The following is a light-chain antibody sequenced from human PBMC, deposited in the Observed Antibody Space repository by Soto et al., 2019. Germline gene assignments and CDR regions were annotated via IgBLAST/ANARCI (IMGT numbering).Light chain of an antibody. Sequence: QSALTPPPSASGSPGQSVTISCTGTSSDVGGYKYVSWYQQHPGKAPKLMIYEVNKRPSGVPDRFSGSKSGNTASLTGSGLQTEDEADYYCSSFAGSNNLMVFGGGTKLTVL. CDR2: EVN. V-gene: IGLV2-8*01. CDR3: SSFAGSNNLMV. J-gene: IGLJ3*02. CDR1: SSDVGGYKY.